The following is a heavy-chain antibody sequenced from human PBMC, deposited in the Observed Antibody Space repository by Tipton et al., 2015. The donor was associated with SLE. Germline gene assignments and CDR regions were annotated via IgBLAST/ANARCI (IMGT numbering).Heavy chain of an antibody. Sequence: TLSLTCTVSGGSIDYHYWSWIRQTPGKGLEYIGFIHYSGKTDSHPSLKSRVTMSVDTSKNQFSLRLSSVTTADTAFYYCARRTSGYAPDYWGQGTLVTVSS. J-gene: IGHJ4*02. CDR1: GGSIDYHY. CDR3: ARRTSGYAPDY. V-gene: IGHV4-59*11. D-gene: IGHD5-12*01. CDR2: IHYSGKT.